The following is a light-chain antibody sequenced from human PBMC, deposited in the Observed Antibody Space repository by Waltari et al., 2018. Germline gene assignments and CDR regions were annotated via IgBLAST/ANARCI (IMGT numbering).Light chain of an antibody. CDR2: DVS. CDR1: SSDVGGYNY. J-gene: IGLJ2*01. CDR3: SSYSRTSTLVV. V-gene: IGLV2-14*03. Sequence: QSALTQPASVSGSPGQSITFSCTGDSSDVGGYNYVSWYQQQPGKAPRLMILDVSIRPSGVWERFVGSKSGNTAALTISGLQAEDEADYYCSSYSRTSTLVVFGGGTKLAV.